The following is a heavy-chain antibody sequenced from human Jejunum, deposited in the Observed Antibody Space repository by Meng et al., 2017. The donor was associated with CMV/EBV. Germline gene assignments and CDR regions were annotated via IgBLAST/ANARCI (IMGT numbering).Heavy chain of an antibody. CDR3: ARGSRGYSYGQLDY. CDR2: IYYSGST. Sequence: GGSISSSSYYWGWIRQPPGKGLEWIGSIYYSGSTYYNPSLKSRVTISVDTSKNQFSLKLSSVTAADTAVYYCARGSRGYSYGQLDYWGQGTLVTVSS. CDR1: GGSISSSSYY. D-gene: IGHD5-18*01. J-gene: IGHJ4*02. V-gene: IGHV4-39*07.